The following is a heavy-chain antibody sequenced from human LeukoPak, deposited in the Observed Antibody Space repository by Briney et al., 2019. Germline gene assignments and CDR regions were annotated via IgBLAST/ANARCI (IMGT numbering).Heavy chain of an antibody. CDR2: ININSGGI. Sequence: GASVKVSCKASGYTFIDYWIHWGRQAPGQGLEWMGRININSGGINYAEKFQGRVTMTRATSISTAYMQLSRLRFDDTAVYYCARDRDGGVGTIDYWGQGTLVTVSS. CDR1: GYTFIDYW. V-gene: IGHV1-2*06. D-gene: IGHD3-3*01. CDR3: ARDRDGGVGTIDY. J-gene: IGHJ4*02.